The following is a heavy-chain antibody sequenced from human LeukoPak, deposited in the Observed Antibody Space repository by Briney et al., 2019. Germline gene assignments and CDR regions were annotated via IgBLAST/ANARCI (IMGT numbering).Heavy chain of an antibody. CDR3: ARDFVVNYGWSAFDI. CDR1: GFTVSSNY. V-gene: IGHV3-53*01. Sequence: PGGSLILSCAASGFTVSSNYMSWIRQAPGKGLERVSVLYSGGGTYYAASVKGRFTISRDNSKNTLYPQMNSLRAEDTAVYYCARDFVVNYGWSAFDIWGQGTVVIVSS. CDR2: LYSGGGT. J-gene: IGHJ3*02. D-gene: IGHD3-10*01.